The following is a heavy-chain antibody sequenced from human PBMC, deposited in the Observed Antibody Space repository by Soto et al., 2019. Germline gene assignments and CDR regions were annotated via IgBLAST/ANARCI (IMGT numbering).Heavy chain of an antibody. D-gene: IGHD2-2*01. V-gene: IGHV1-46*01. CDR2: INPSGGST. CDR3: ARGGVVPAARYNWFDP. J-gene: IGHJ5*02. Sequence: ASVKVSCKASGYTFTSYYMHWVRQAPGQGLEWMGIINPSGGSTSYAQKFQGRVTMTRDTSTSTVYMELSSLRSEDTAVYYCARGGVVPAARYNWFDPWGQGTLVTVSS. CDR1: GYTFTSYY.